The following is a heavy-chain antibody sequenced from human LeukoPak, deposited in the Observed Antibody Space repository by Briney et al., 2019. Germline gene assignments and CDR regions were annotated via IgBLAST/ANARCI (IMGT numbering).Heavy chain of an antibody. CDR1: GYTFTVYF. Sequence: GSSVKVSCKASGYTFTVYFMHWVLQAPGQGREWMGWINHNSGGTNYAQKFQGRVTMTRDTSISTGYMELSRLRSDDTAVYYCARELIYDSSGYYFDYWGQGTLVTVSS. V-gene: IGHV1-2*02. D-gene: IGHD3-22*01. J-gene: IGHJ4*02. CDR3: ARELIYDSSGYYFDY. CDR2: INHNSGGT.